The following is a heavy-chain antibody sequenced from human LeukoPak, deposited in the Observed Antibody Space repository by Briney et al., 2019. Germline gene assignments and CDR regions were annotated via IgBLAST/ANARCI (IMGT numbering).Heavy chain of an antibody. J-gene: IGHJ5*02. CDR3: ARVDYYGSGSYYNRNWFDP. D-gene: IGHD3-10*01. CDR1: GGSFSGYY. Sequence: SETLSLTCAVYGGSFSGYYWSWIRQPPGKGLERIGEINHSGSTNYNPSLKSRVTISVDTSKNQFSLKLSSVTAADTAVYYCARVDYYGSGSYYNRNWFDPWGQGTLVTVSS. V-gene: IGHV4-34*01. CDR2: INHSGST.